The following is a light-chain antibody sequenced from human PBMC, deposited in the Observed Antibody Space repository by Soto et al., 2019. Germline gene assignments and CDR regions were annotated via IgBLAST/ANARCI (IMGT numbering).Light chain of an antibody. Sequence: QSVLTQPASVSGSPGQSITISCTGTSTDIGGYTYVSWYQQHPGKVPKLMIYEVDNRPSGVSNRFSGSKSGSTASLTISGLQAEDEADYFCSSYSRTTTRVVFGGGTKLTVL. CDR2: EVD. CDR3: SSYSRTTTRVV. J-gene: IGLJ2*01. CDR1: STDIGGYTY. V-gene: IGLV2-14*01.